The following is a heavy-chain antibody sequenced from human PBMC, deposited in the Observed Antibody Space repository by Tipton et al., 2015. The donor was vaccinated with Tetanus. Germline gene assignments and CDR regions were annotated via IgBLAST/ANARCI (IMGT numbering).Heavy chain of an antibody. CDR2: SWYDGTDK. Sequence: AASGFIFSSYGIHWVRQAPGKGLEWVAVSWYDGTDKYYADSVKGRFTISRDNSKNTLYLQMNNLRAEDTAVYYCAREADCSGGSCFSGDFDNWGQGTQVTVSS. D-gene: IGHD2-15*01. V-gene: IGHV3-33*01. J-gene: IGHJ4*02. CDR1: GFIFSSYG. CDR3: AREADCSGGSCFSGDFDN.